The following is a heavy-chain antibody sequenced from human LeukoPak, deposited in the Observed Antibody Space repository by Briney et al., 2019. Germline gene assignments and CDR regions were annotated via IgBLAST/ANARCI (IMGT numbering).Heavy chain of an antibody. Sequence: SETLSLTCTVSGGSLSSYYWSWIRQPPGKGLEWIGYIYYSGSTNYNPSLKSRVTISVDTSKNQFSLKLSSVTAADTAVYYCARSGDYYGSGSYYRFDPWGQGTLVTVSS. D-gene: IGHD3-10*01. CDR3: ARSGDYYGSGSYYRFDP. J-gene: IGHJ5*02. V-gene: IGHV4-59*01. CDR1: GGSLSSYY. CDR2: IYYSGST.